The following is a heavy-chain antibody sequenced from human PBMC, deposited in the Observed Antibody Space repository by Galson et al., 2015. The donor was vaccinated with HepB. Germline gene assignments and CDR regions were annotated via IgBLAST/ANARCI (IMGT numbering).Heavy chain of an antibody. D-gene: IGHD3-3*01. J-gene: IGHJ4*02. Sequence: SLRLSCAASGFTFSSFPMHWVRQAPGRGLEWVAIISSDGGLKYYADSVKDRFTISRDKSSNTLHLQMNSPRVEDTAVYYCAREGKLRFFEWLPNRRYFDYWGQGALVTVSS. CDR1: GFTFSSFP. CDR3: AREGKLRFFEWLPNRRYFDY. CDR2: ISSDGGLK. V-gene: IGHV3-30*04.